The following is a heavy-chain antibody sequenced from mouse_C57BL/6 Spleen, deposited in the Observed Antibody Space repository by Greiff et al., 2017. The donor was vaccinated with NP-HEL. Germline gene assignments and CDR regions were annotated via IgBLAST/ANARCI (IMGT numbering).Heavy chain of an antibody. V-gene: IGHV1-20*01. CDR2: INPYNGDT. J-gene: IGHJ4*01. D-gene: IGHD1-1*01. CDR1: GYSFTGYF. Sequence: VQLKESGPELVKPGDSVKISCKASGYSFTGYFMNWVMQSHGKSLEWIGRINPYNGDTFYNQKFKGKATLTVDKSSSTAHMELRSLTSEDSAVYYCASYYYAGRDYYAMDYWGQGTSVTVSS. CDR3: ASYYYAGRDYYAMDY.